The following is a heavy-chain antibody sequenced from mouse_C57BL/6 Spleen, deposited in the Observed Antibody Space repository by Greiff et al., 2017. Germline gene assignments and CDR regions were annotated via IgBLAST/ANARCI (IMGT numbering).Heavy chain of an antibody. J-gene: IGHJ4*01. Sequence: EVQLQQSGAELVKPGASVKLSCTASGFNITDYYMHWVKQRTEQGLEWIGRIDPEDGETRYDPKFQGKATITADTSSNTAYLQLSSLTSEDTAVYYGAPSSYGAMDYWGQGTSVTVSS. D-gene: IGHD1-1*01. CDR3: APSSYGAMDY. CDR1: GFNITDYY. V-gene: IGHV14-2*01. CDR2: IDPEDGET.